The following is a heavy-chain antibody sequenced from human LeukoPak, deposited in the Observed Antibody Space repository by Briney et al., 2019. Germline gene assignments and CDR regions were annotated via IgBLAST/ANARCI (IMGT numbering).Heavy chain of an antibody. D-gene: IGHD5-12*01. V-gene: IGHV3-11*01. CDR2: ISSSGSTI. CDR3: ARVGSGYDQSDY. Sequence: GGSLRLSCAASGFTFSDYYMNWIRQAPGKGLEWVSYISSSGSTISYTDSVKGRFTISRDNVQSSLYLQLNGLRAEDTAIYYCARVGSGYDQSDYWGQGTLVTVSS. J-gene: IGHJ4*02. CDR1: GFTFSDYY.